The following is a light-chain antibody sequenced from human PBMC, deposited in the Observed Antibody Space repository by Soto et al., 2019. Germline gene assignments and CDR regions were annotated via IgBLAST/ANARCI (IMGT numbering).Light chain of an antibody. Sequence: DIQLTQSPSSLSASVGDRVTITCRASQSISNSLNWYQQKPGKAPNLLIYGTSDLQSGVPSRFSGSGSGTEFTLTISTLQRDDFATYYCQQSHSSSWTCGQGTKVEIK. CDR2: GTS. V-gene: IGKV1-39*01. J-gene: IGKJ1*01. CDR1: QSISNS. CDR3: QQSHSSSWT.